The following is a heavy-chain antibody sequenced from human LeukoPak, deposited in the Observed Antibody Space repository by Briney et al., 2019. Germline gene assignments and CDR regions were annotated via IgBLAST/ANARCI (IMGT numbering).Heavy chain of an antibody. CDR2: IYYSGST. Sequence: PSETLSHTCTVSGGSISSSSYYWGWLRQPPGKGLEWIGSIYYSGSTYYNPSLKSRVTISVDTSKNQFSLKLSSVTAADTAVYYCARHYYYDSSGKFDYWGQGTLVTVSS. CDR1: GGSISSSSYY. CDR3: ARHYYYDSSGKFDY. D-gene: IGHD3-22*01. J-gene: IGHJ4*02. V-gene: IGHV4-39*01.